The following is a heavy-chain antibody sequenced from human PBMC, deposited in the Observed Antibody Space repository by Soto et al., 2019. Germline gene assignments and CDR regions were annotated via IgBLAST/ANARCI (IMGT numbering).Heavy chain of an antibody. J-gene: IGHJ4*02. V-gene: IGHV3-30*03. D-gene: IGHD2-15*01. CDR3: ARDLDTIGVVVAAMVN. CDR2: ISYDGSNE. Sequence: QVQLVESGGGVVQPGRSLRLSCAASGFTFSSYGMHWVRQAPGKGLVWVAVISYDGSNEYYADSVKGRFTISRDNSKNTLYRQMNSLRPEDTTVYYCARDLDTIGVVVAAMVNWGQGTLVTVSS. CDR1: GFTFSSYG.